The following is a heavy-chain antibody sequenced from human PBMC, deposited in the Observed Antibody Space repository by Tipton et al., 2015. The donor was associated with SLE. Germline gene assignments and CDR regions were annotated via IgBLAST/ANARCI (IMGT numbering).Heavy chain of an antibody. CDR3: ATKERCRGGSCYHY. Sequence: TLSLTCTVSGGSISSATYYWSWFRQPAGKGLEWIGRIYTSGSTNYNPSLKSRVTISVDTSKNQFSLKLSSVTAADTAVYYCATKERCRGGSCYHYWGQGTLVTVSS. CDR2: IYTSGST. D-gene: IGHD2-15*01. V-gene: IGHV4-61*02. J-gene: IGHJ4*02. CDR1: GGSISSATYY.